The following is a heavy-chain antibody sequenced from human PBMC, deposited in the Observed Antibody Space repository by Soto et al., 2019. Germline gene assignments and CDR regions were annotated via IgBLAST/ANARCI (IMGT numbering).Heavy chain of an antibody. CDR2: IYYNGTT. Sequence: SETLSLTCTVSGGSISSPKFYWSWIRQHPGKGLEWIGHIYYNGTTYYNPTLKSRVSISVDTSKNQFSLKLSSVTAEDTAVYYCARVHSSSWSGNYFDYWGQGTLVTVS. CDR3: ARVHSSSWSGNYFDY. V-gene: IGHV4-31*03. J-gene: IGHJ4*02. CDR1: GGSISSPKFY. D-gene: IGHD6-13*01.